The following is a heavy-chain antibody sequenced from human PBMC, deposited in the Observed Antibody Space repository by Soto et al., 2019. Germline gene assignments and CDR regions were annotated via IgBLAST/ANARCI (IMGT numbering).Heavy chain of an antibody. CDR3: ARVPIKSVAQDYYYYMDV. CDR1: GGSISSGGYS. CDR2: IYHSGST. D-gene: IGHD6-19*01. V-gene: IGHV4-30-2*01. Sequence: SETLSLTCAVSGGSISSGGYSWSWIRQPPGKGLEWIGYIYHSGSTYYNPSLKSRVTISVDRSKNQFSLKLSSVTAADTAVYYCARVPIKSVAQDYYYYMDVWGKGTTVTVSS. J-gene: IGHJ6*03.